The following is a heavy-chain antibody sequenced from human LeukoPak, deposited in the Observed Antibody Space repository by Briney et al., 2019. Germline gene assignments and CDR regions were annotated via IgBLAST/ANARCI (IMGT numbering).Heavy chain of an antibody. CDR2: ISADNGNT. CDR1: GSTFTTYD. CDR3: AREKDTWHRAYDF. Sequence: ASVKVSCKASGSTFTTYDITWVRQAPGQGLEWMGWISADNGNTNYAQKFQGRVTMTTDTSTTTVYMELRSLRFDDTAVYYCAREKDTWHRAYDFWGQGTLVTVSS. V-gene: IGHV1-18*01. D-gene: IGHD1-14*01. J-gene: IGHJ4*02.